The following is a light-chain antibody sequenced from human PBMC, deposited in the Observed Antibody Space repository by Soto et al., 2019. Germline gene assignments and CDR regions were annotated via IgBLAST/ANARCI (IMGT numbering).Light chain of an antibody. Sequence: EITQTGTRRYIPPAQSAPVSGRASQSVSSNLAWYQQKPGQAPRLLIYGASTRATGTPARFSGSGSGTEFTLTISSLQSEDFAVYYCQQYNNWPPLTFGGATKV. V-gene: IGKV3-15*01. CDR3: QQYNNWPPLT. CDR1: QSVSSN. CDR2: GAS. J-gene: IGKJ4*01.